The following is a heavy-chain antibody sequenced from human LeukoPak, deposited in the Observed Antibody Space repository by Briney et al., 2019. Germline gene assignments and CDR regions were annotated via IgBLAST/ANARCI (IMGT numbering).Heavy chain of an antibody. CDR1: GGSFSGYY. Sequence: SETLSLTCAVYGGSFSGYYWSWIRQPPGKGLEWIGEINHSGSTNYNPSLKSRVTISVDTSKNQFSLKLSSVTAADTAVYYCARGRRITMIAVVTLDAFDIWGQGTMVTVSS. J-gene: IGHJ3*02. CDR2: INHSGST. CDR3: ARGRRITMIAVVTLDAFDI. V-gene: IGHV4-34*01. D-gene: IGHD3-22*01.